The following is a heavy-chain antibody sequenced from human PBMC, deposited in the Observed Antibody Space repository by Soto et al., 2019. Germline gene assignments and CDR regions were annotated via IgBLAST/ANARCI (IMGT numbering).Heavy chain of an antibody. CDR3: ARDLIDRWLPRPLDY. J-gene: IGHJ4*02. D-gene: IGHD5-12*01. V-gene: IGHV1-18*01. CDR1: GYTFTSYG. Sequence: QVQLVQSGAEVKKPGASVKVSCKASGYTFTSYGISWVRQAPGQGLEWMGWISAYNGNTNYAQKLQGRVTMTTDTSTSTADMELRSLRSDDTAVYYCARDLIDRWLPRPLDYWGQGTLVTVSS. CDR2: ISAYNGNT.